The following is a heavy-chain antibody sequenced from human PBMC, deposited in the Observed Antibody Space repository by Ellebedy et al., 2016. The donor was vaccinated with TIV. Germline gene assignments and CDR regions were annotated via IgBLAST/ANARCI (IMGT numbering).Heavy chain of an antibody. CDR2: ISGSGANT. CDR1: GFTFGSYA. D-gene: IGHD6-25*01. CDR3: AKDLGKGGGSVFEY. Sequence: GESLKISXAASGFTFGSYAMSWVRQAPGKGLQWVSAISGSGANTYYADSVKGRFTISKDTSKNTLGLQMNSLRAEDTAIYYCAKDLGKGGGSVFEYWGQGTLVTVSS. V-gene: IGHV3-23*01. J-gene: IGHJ4*02.